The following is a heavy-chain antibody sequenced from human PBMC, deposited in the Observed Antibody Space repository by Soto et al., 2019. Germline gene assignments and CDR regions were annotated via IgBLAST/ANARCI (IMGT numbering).Heavy chain of an antibody. D-gene: IGHD2-15*01. CDR3: AGAPPYPGGSCYPEEY. CDR1: GFTFSSYA. Sequence: HPGGSLRLSCAASGFTFSSYAMSWVRQAPGKGLEWVSAISGSGGSTYYVDSVKGRFTISRDNAKNSLYLQMNNLRAEDTAIYYCAGAPPYPGGSCYPEEYWGRGTQVPVSS. CDR2: ISGSGGST. J-gene: IGHJ4*02. V-gene: IGHV3-23*01.